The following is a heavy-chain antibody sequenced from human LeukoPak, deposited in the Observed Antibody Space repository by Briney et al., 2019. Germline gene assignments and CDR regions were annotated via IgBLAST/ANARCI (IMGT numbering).Heavy chain of an antibody. CDR2: ISYDGSNK. V-gene: IGHV3-30-3*01. D-gene: IGHD6-19*01. J-gene: IGHJ6*03. CDR3: ARALPSSGWSFYYYHYYMDV. Sequence: GGSLRLSCAASGFTFSSYAMHWVRQAPGKGLEWVAVISYDGSNKYYADSVKGRFTISRDNSKNTLYLQMNSLRAEDTAVYYCARALPSSGWSFYYYHYYMDVWGKGTTVTVSS. CDR1: GFTFSSYA.